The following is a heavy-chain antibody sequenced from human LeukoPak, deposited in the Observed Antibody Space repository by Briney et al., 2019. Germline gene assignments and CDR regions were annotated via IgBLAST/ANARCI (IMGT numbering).Heavy chain of an antibody. J-gene: IGHJ4*02. Sequence: PGGSLRLSCAASGFTFSNHAMNWVRQAPGKGLEWVAAISGTGDSTSYADSVKGRFTLSRDNPKNTLYLQLSSLRAGDTAIYYCAKTIGPPYYFDYWGQGTLVTVSS. D-gene: IGHD2/OR15-2a*01. CDR2: ISGTGDST. CDR3: AKTIGPPYYFDY. V-gene: IGHV3-23*01. CDR1: GFTFSNHA.